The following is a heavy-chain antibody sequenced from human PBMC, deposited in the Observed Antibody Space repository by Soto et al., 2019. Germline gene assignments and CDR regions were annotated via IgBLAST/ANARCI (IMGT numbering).Heavy chain of an antibody. J-gene: IGHJ5*02. V-gene: IGHV3-11*06. CDR2: ISSSTSYT. Sequence: GGSLRLSCAASGFTLSDYYVSWIRQAPGKGLEWVSYISSSTSYTNYAASVKGRFTISRDSAKNSVYLQMSSLRVEDTAVYYCARRAGRDNWFDPWGQGTLVTVSS. CDR1: GFTLSDYY. CDR3: ARRAGRDNWFDP. D-gene: IGHD3-10*01.